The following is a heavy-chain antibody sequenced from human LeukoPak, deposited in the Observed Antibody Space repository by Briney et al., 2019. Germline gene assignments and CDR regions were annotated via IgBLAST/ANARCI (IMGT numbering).Heavy chain of an antibody. CDR1: GFTVSSNY. J-gene: IGHJ6*02. CDR2: IYSGGNT. CDR3: ARDLPGNHYYGMDV. Sequence: GGSLRLSCAASGFTVSSNYMSWVRQAPGKGLEWVSVIYSGGNTYYADSVKGRFTISRDNSKNTLYLQMNNLRAEDTAVYYCARDLPGNHYYGMDVWGQGTTVTVSS. V-gene: IGHV3-53*01.